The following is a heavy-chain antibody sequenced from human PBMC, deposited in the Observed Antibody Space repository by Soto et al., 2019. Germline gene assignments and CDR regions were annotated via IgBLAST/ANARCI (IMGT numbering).Heavy chain of an antibody. D-gene: IGHD6-19*01. CDR3: AREAVAVAAHGDYGMDV. V-gene: IGHV3-21*01. CDR1: GFTFNSYT. Sequence: LRLSFAASGFTFNSYTMNWVRQSPGKGLEWVSSISGSSSYIYYSDSLKGRFTISRDNAKNSLYLQMNSLRAEDTAVYYCAREAVAVAAHGDYGMDVWGQGTTVTVSS. J-gene: IGHJ6*02. CDR2: ISGSSSYI.